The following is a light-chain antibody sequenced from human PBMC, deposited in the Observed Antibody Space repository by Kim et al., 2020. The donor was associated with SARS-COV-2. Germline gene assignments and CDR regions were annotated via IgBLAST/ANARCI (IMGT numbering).Light chain of an antibody. CDR2: RAI. Sequence: PGGTLTLTRASSPGAVTSGSYPIWFQQKPRQAPSAIIYRAINRHSWTPARFSGSLLGGKAALTLSAVQSEDEAEYYCLVYYGGAWVFGGGTKLTVL. J-gene: IGLJ3*02. V-gene: IGLV7-43*01. CDR1: PGAVTSGSY. CDR3: LVYYGGAWV.